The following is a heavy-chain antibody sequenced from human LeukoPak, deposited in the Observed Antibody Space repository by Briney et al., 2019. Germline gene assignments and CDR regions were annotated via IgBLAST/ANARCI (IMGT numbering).Heavy chain of an antibody. V-gene: IGHV4-61*02. J-gene: IGHJ4*02. D-gene: IGHD3-3*01. CDR1: GGSISSGSYY. CDR2: IHTSGST. CDR3: AREDDFWSGNYFDY. Sequence: SQTLSLTCTVSGGSISSGSYYWSWIRQPAGKGLEWIGRIHTSGSTNYNPSLKGRVTISVDTSKNQFSLKLSSVTAADTVVYYCAREDDFWSGNYFDYWGQGTLVTVSS.